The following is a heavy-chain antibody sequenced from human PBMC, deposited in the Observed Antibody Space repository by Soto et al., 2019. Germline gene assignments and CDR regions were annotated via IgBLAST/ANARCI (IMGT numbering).Heavy chain of an antibody. CDR2: IRQDGSEK. CDR3: ATTQSFDY. J-gene: IGHJ4*02. Sequence: EVQVVESGGGLVQPGGSLKLSCVASGFTFSNYWMSWVRQAPGKGLEWVANIRQDGSEKNFVDSVKGRFTISRVNAKNSVDLQMNSLRAEDTAVYYCATTQSFDYWGQGTLVTVSS. CDR1: GFTFSNYW. V-gene: IGHV3-7*01.